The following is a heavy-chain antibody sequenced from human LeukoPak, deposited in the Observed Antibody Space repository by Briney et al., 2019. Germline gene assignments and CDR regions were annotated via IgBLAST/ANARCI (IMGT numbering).Heavy chain of an antibody. D-gene: IGHD3-3*01. J-gene: IGHJ4*02. CDR1: VDSASANSAA. CDR3: GRETDFGVVTS. V-gene: IGHV6-1*01. Sequence: SQTLSLTSAISVDSASANSAASGWIRQSPSRGLEWLGRTYYRSQQWHSDYAPSMKGRITLNPDTSKNQFSLQLNSMTPEDTAVDNCGRETDFGVVTSRGQGTLVTVSS. CDR2: TYYRSQQWHS.